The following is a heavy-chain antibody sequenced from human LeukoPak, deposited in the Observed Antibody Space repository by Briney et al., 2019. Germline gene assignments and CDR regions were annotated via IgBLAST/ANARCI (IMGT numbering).Heavy chain of an antibody. Sequence: ASVKLSCTASGYTFTSFDINWVRHAPGQGLEWMGWMNPNSGNTGYTQNFQGRVTFTRNTSIRTAYMELSSLRSQDTAVYYCVRGASRSFDLWGPGTLVAVPS. CDR1: GYTFTSFD. V-gene: IGHV1-8*03. CDR3: VRGASRSFDL. CDR2: MNPNSGNT. J-gene: IGHJ4*02.